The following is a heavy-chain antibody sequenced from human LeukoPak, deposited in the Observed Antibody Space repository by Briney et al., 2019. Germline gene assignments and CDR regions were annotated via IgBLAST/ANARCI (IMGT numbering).Heavy chain of an antibody. V-gene: IGHV4-59*01. CDR1: GGSISSYY. D-gene: IGHD3-10*01. Sequence: SETLSLTCSVSGGSISSYYWSWIRQPPGKGLEWIVYIYYSGRTSYNPSRKSRVTISVDTSKNQFSLKVNSVTAADTAVYYCARVYDSGSQAYFYYMDVWGKGTTVTISS. CDR3: ARVYDSGSQAYFYYMDV. CDR2: IYYSGRT. J-gene: IGHJ6*03.